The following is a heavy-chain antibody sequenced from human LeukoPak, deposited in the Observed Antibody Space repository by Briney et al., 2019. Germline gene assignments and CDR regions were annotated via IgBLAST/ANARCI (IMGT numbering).Heavy chain of an antibody. V-gene: IGHV3-23*01. CDR2: ISGSGGST. D-gene: IGHD6-13*01. Sequence: GGSLRLSCAASGFTFISYAMSWVRQAPGKGLEWVSAISGSGGSTYYADSVKGRFTISRDNSKNTLYLQMNSLRAEDTAVYYCAKDVCIAAAACPSLVWFDPWGQGTLVTVSS. J-gene: IGHJ5*02. CDR3: AKDVCIAAAACPSLVWFDP. CDR1: GFTFISYA.